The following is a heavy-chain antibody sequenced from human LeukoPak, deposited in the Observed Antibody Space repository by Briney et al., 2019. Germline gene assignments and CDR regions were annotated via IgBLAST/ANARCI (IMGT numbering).Heavy chain of an antibody. J-gene: IGHJ4*02. V-gene: IGHV1-46*01. CDR2: INPSDGST. CDR3: ARARLSGYFDY. D-gene: IGHD3-10*01. Sequence: ASVKVSCKASGYTFTSYYMHWVRQAPGQGLEWMGIINPSDGSTTYAQKFQGRVTMTRDMSTSTVYMDLISLRSDDTAVYYCARARLSGYFDYWGQGTLVTVSS. CDR1: GYTFTSYY.